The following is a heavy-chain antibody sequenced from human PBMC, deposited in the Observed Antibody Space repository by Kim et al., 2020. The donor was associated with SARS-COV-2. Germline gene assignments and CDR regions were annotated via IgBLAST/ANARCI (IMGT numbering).Heavy chain of an antibody. V-gene: IGHV3-9*01. CDR3: AKKKGSKRDGTSSGYIDY. D-gene: IGHD6-6*01. Sequence: GGSLRLSCAASGFTFDDYAMHWVRQAPGKGLEWVSGISWNGGSVDYADSVKGRFTISRDNAKNSLYLQMDSLRAEDTALYYCAKKKGSKRDGTSSGYIDYWGQGTLVTVSS. J-gene: IGHJ4*02. CDR1: GFTFDDYA. CDR2: ISWNGGSV.